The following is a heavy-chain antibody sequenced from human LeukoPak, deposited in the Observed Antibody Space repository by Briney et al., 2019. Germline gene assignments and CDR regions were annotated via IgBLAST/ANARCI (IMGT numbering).Heavy chain of an antibody. CDR3: ARGDGVTIFGVVLNWFDP. J-gene: IGHJ5*02. D-gene: IGHD3-3*01. CDR1: GYTFTGYY. V-gene: IGHV1-2*06. Sequence: GASVKVSCKASGYTFTGYYMHWVRQAPGQGLEWMGRINPNSGGTNYAQKFQGRVTMTRDTSISTAYMELSRLRSDDTAVYYCARGDGVTIFGVVLNWFDPWGQGTLVTVSS. CDR2: INPNSGGT.